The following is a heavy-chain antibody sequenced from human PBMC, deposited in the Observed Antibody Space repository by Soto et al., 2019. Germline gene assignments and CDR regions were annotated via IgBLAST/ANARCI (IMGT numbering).Heavy chain of an antibody. CDR2: ISSSSSYT. V-gene: IGHV3-11*06. J-gene: IGHJ5*02. CDR1: GFTFSDYY. Sequence: GGSLRLSCAASGFTFSDYYMSWIRQAPGKGLEWVSYISSSSSYTNYADSVKGRFTISRDNAKNSLYLQMNSLRAEDTAVYYCARDRREAYYYDSSVFDPWGQGTLVTVSS. CDR3: ARDRREAYYYDSSVFDP. D-gene: IGHD3-22*01.